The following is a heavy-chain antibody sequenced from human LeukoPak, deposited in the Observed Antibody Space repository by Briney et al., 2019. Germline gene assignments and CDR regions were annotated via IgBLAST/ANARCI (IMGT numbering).Heavy chain of an antibody. D-gene: IGHD4-17*01. CDR1: GGSIISSRYY. J-gene: IGHJ5*02. V-gene: IGHV4-39*07. Sequence: SETLSVTCTVSGGSIISSRYYWGWIRRPPGKGLEWIASISYSGSSYYNPSLKSRVTISVDTSKNQVSLQLSSVTAADTAVYYCVRDDYGDYTRRFDPWGQGTLVTVSS. CDR3: VRDDYGDYTRRFDP. CDR2: ISYSGSS.